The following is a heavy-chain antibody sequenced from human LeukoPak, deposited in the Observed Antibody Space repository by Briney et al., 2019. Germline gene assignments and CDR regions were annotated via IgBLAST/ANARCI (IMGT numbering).Heavy chain of an antibody. J-gene: IGHJ5*02. CDR2: IYYSGST. CDR3: ARDKKQWLRGWFDP. CDR1: GGSISSGGYY. V-gene: IGHV4-31*03. Sequence: SETLSLTCTVSGGSISSGGYYWSWIRQHPGKGLEWIGYIYYSGSTYYNPSLKSRVTISVDTSKNQFSLKLSSVTAADTAVYYCARDKKQWLRGWFDPWGQGTLVTVSS. D-gene: IGHD6-19*01.